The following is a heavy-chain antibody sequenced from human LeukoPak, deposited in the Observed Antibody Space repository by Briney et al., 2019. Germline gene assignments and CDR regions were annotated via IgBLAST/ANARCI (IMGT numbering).Heavy chain of an antibody. CDR1: GFSFDDYA. V-gene: IGHV3-20*04. CDR2: INWSGVST. D-gene: IGHD5-18*01. J-gene: IGHJ2*01. Sequence: GGSLRLSCAASGFSFDDYAMSWVRQAPGKGLEWVSGINWSGVSTGYADSVKGRFTISRDNTKNSLFLQLNSLRAEDTAFYYCARGKDTLNPYWYFDVWGRGTLVSVSS. CDR3: ARGKDTLNPYWYFDV.